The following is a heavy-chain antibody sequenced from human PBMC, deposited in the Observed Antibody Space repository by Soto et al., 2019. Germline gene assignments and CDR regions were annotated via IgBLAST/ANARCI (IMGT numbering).Heavy chain of an antibody. V-gene: IGHV3-64D*06. CDR3: VKGEYYYDSSGSYTLDY. J-gene: IGHJ4*02. CDR2: ISTNGGST. D-gene: IGHD3-22*01. CDR1: GFTFSIYA. Sequence: EGSLRLSCSASGFTFSIYAMHWVRQAPGKGLEYVSSISTNGGSTDYADSVKGRFTISRDNSKNTVYLQMSSLRVEDTAVYYSVKGEYYYDSSGSYTLDYLGQGT.